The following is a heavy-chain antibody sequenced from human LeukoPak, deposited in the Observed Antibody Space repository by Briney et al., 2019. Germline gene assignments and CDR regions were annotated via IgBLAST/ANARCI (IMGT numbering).Heavy chain of an antibody. J-gene: IGHJ4*02. Sequence: PGGSLRLSCAASGFAFSTYSMNWVRQAPGKGLEWVAFIRNDGSNQYYADSVKGRFIISRDSSKNTLYLHMNSLRPEDAAVYYCAKDRGYTTSRTFDYWGQGTLVTVSS. D-gene: IGHD6-13*01. CDR2: IRNDGSNQ. CDR1: GFAFSTYS. CDR3: AKDRGYTTSRTFDY. V-gene: IGHV3-30*02.